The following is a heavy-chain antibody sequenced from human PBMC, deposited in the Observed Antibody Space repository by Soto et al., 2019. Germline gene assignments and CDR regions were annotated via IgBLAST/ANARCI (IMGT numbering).Heavy chain of an antibody. J-gene: IGHJ4*02. D-gene: IGHD7-27*01. Sequence: PSETLSLTCTVSGGSISSYYWSWIRQPPGKGLEWIGYIYYSGSTNYNPSLKSRVTISVDTSKNQFSLKLSSVTAADTAVYYCASSNWGSESFYYWGQGTLVTVS. CDR2: IYYSGST. CDR3: ASSNWGSESFYY. V-gene: IGHV4-59*08. CDR1: GGSISSYY.